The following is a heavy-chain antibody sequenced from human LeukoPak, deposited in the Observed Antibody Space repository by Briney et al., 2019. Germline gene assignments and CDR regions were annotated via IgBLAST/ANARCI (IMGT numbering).Heavy chain of an antibody. V-gene: IGHV4-59*01. CDR2: IYHSWST. J-gene: IGHJ6*03. Sequence: SETLSLTCSVSGGSIRSNYWNWIRQPPGKGLEWIGYIYHSWSTNYNPSLKSRVTISVDTSKNQFSLKLNSVTAADTAVYFCARAVRNNYYYYYMDVWGKGTTGTVS. CDR3: ARAVRNNYYYYYMDV. CDR1: GGSIRSNY.